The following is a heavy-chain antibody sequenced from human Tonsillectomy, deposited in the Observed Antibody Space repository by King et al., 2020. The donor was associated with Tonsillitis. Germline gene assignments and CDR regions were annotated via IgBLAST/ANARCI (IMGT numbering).Heavy chain of an antibody. D-gene: IGHD3-22*01. J-gene: IGHJ3*02. Sequence: DVQLVESGGGLAQPGGSLRLSCAASGFTFSSHSMNWVRQAPGKGLEWVSYISSSGSSIYYADSVKGRFTISRDNAKNSLYLQMNSLRAEDTAVYYCARVDYDSSGYWDAFAIWGQGTTVTVSS. CDR1: GFTFSSHS. CDR3: ARVDYDSSGYWDAFAI. CDR2: ISSSGSSI. V-gene: IGHV3-48*01.